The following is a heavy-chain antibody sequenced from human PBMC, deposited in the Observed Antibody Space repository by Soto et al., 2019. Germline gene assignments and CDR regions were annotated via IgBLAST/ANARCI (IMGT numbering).Heavy chain of an antibody. D-gene: IGHD1-26*01. CDR1: RFSFTNAW. CDR2: IKSKTDGGTA. CDR3: STDIGIYGLDI. J-gene: IGHJ6*02. Sequence: EVQLVESGGGFVQPGGSLRLSCVASRFSFTNAWMSRVRQAPGKGPEWVGRIKSKTDGGTADYAAPVKGRFTISRDDSQNPRYLHMDSLKTEDTALYHCSTDIGIYGLDIWGQGTTVTVSS. V-gene: IGHV3-15*01.